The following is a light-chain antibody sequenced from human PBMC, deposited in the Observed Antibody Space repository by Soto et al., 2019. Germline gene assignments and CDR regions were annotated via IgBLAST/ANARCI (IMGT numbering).Light chain of an antibody. CDR3: CSYGGSYTPYV. CDR2: DVS. Sequence: QSALTQPPSESGSPGHTLNFSCTGTSLDVGRYNYVSWYQQHPGKAPKLIIYDVSKRPSGVPDRFSGSKSGNTASLTISGLQAEDEGEYFCCSYGGSYTPYVFGTETQVTIL. V-gene: IGLV2-11*01. CDR1: SLDVGRYNY. J-gene: IGLJ1*01.